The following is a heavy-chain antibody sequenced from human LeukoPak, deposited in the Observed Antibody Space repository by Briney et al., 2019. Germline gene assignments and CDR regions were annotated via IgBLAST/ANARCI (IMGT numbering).Heavy chain of an antibody. CDR2: ISPNSGGT. CDR3: SVWFGELSH. Sequence: ASVKVSCKTSGYTFTDYNIHWVRQAPGQGLEWMGWISPNSGGTNYAQRFQGMVTITRDTSISTAYMDRSSLKSDDTATYYCSVWFGELSHWGQGTLVTVSS. V-gene: IGHV1-2*02. D-gene: IGHD3-10*01. J-gene: IGHJ4*02. CDR1: GYTFTDYN.